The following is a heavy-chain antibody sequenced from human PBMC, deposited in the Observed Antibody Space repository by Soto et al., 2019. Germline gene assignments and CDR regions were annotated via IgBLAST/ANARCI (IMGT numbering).Heavy chain of an antibody. CDR1: GYTFTSYA. D-gene: IGHD6-19*01. CDR3: ARHSSAWDY. CDR2: INAGNGNT. J-gene: IGHJ4*02. Sequence: QVQLVQSGAEEKKPGASVKVSCKASGYTFTSYAMHWVRQAPGQRLEWMGWINAGNGNTKYSQKFQGRVTITRDTSASTADMELSSPRSADTSVYYCARHSSAWDYWGQGTLVTVSS. V-gene: IGHV1-3*05.